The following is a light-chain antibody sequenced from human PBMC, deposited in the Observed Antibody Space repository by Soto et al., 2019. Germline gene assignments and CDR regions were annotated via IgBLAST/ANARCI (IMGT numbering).Light chain of an antibody. Sequence: EILMTQSPATLSVSPGERATLSCRASQSVITNLAWYQQKSGQAPRLLIYSASSRATGIPDRFSGSGSGTDFTLTISRLQPEDFAVYYCQQYGSSPRTFGQGTKVDIK. J-gene: IGKJ1*01. V-gene: IGKV3-20*01. CDR1: QSVITN. CDR2: SAS. CDR3: QQYGSSPRT.